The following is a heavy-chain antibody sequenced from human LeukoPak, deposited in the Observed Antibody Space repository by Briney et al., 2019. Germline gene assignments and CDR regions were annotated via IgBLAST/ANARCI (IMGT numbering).Heavy chain of an antibody. V-gene: IGHV3-48*03. J-gene: IGHJ4*02. CDR2: IGIDSGNT. CDR3: ARDYKYAFDN. CDR1: GPSFSSFE. D-gene: IGHD5-24*01. Sequence: GGSLRLSCAASGPSFSSFEMTWVRQAPGKGLEWISYIGIDSGNTNYADSVKGRFTISGDKAKNSLYLQMNSLRVEDTAVYYCARDYKYAFDNWGQGTLVTVSS.